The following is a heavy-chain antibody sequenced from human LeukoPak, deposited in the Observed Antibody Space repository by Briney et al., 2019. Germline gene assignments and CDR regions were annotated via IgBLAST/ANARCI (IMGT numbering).Heavy chain of an antibody. CDR3: TRGSGGYYSYYYMDV. V-gene: IGHV3-49*03. Sequence: GGSLRLSCTASGFTFGDYAMSWFRQVPGKGLEWVGFIRSKAYGGTTEYAASVKGRFTISRDDSKSIAYLQMNSLKTEDTAVYYCTRGSGGYYSYYYMDVWGKGTTVTVSS. J-gene: IGHJ6*03. CDR1: GFTFGDYA. D-gene: IGHD2-15*01. CDR2: IRSKAYGGTT.